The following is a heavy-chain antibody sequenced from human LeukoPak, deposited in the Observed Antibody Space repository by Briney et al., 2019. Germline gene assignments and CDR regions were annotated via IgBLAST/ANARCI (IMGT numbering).Heavy chain of an antibody. CDR2: SYYSGST. V-gene: IGHV4-39*07. Sequence: SETLSLTCTVSGGPISRSGYYWGWIRQPPAKGLERIGSSYYSGSTYYNASLKSRVTISVDTSKNQFSLKLSSVTAADTAVYYCARDPGYSSGLDVWGKGTTVTVSS. J-gene: IGHJ6*04. CDR1: GGPISRSGYY. CDR3: ARDPGYSSGLDV. D-gene: IGHD6-19*01.